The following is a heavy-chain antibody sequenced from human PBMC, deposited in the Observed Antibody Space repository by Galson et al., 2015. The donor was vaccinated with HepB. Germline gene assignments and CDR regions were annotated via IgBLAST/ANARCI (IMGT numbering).Heavy chain of an antibody. CDR1: GFTFSSYS. CDR3: ARDPSGSYYVQWFDP. Sequence: SLRLSCAASGFTFSSYSMNWVRQAPGKGLEWVSYISSSSSTIYYADSVKGRFTISRDNAKNSLYLQMNSLRAEDTAVYYCARDPSGSYYVQWFDPWGQGTLVTVSS. CDR2: ISSSSSTI. J-gene: IGHJ5*02. V-gene: IGHV3-48*04. D-gene: IGHD1-26*01.